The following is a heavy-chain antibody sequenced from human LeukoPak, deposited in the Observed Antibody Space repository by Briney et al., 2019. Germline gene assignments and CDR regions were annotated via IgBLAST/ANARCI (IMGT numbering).Heavy chain of an antibody. CDR1: GFTFSSYW. D-gene: IGHD6-13*01. J-gene: IGHJ5*02. CDR3: ARGTYSSSWAFNWFDP. Sequence: GGSLRLSCAASGFTFSSYWMSWVRQAPGKGLEWVANIKQDGSEKYYVDSVKGRFTISRDNAKNSLYLQMNSLRVEDTAVYYCARGTYSSSWAFNWFDPWGQGTLVTVSS. CDR2: IKQDGSEK. V-gene: IGHV3-7*01.